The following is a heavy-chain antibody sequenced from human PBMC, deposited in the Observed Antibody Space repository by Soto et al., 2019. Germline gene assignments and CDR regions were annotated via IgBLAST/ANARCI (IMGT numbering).Heavy chain of an antibody. Sequence: GGSLRLSCAASGFIFNNYGMHWVRQAPGKGLEWVALISYDGSNNYYADSVKGRFTISRDDSKNTLYLQMNSLGPEDTAVYYCGKDRASPWGNIDYWGQGTLVTVSS. CDR2: ISYDGSNN. J-gene: IGHJ4*02. V-gene: IGHV3-30*18. CDR1: GFIFNNYG. CDR3: GKDRASPWGNIDY. D-gene: IGHD7-27*01.